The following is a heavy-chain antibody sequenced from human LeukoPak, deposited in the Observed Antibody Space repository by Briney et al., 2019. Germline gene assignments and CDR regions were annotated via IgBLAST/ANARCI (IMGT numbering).Heavy chain of an antibody. D-gene: IGHD6-6*01. V-gene: IGHV3-53*04. CDR3: AGRQHVNWGFDL. CDR2: FYRTTGQ. Sequence: GSLRLSCAASEFTVSSYHLSWVRQAPGEGLEWLSVFYRTTGQFYADSVKGRFIISRHDSNNTLSLQMNSLRPEDTAVYYCAGRQHVNWGFDLWGRGTLVTVSS. J-gene: IGHJ2*01. CDR1: EFTVSSYH.